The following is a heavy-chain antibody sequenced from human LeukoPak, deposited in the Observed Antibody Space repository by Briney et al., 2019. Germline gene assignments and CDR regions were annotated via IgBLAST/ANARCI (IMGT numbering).Heavy chain of an antibody. V-gene: IGHV4-39*01. CDR2: IYYSGST. CDR3: AKSGGYGLIDY. Sequence: PSETLSLTCAVSGASISGSGYYWGWIRQPPGKGLEWIGNIYYSGSTYYNASLQSRVTISIDTSKNQCSLRLKSVTAADTAMYYCAKSGGYGLIDYWGQGTLVTVPS. D-gene: IGHD1-26*01. J-gene: IGHJ4*02. CDR1: GASISGSGYY.